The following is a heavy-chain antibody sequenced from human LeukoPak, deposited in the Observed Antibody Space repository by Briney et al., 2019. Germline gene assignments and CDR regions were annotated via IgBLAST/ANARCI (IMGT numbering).Heavy chain of an antibody. D-gene: IGHD6-19*01. CDR1: GFTFSSYS. Sequence: PGGSLRLSCAASGFTFSSYSMNWVRQAPGKGLEWVSYISSSSSTIYYADSVKGRFTISRDNAKNSLYLQMNSLRAEDTAVYYCARAGIAVAAYYYYMDVWGKGTTVTVSS. CDR2: ISSSSSTI. J-gene: IGHJ6*03. V-gene: IGHV3-48*01. CDR3: ARAGIAVAAYYYYMDV.